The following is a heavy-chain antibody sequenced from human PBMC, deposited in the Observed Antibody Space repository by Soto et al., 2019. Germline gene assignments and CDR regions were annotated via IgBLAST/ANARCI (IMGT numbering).Heavy chain of an antibody. V-gene: IGHV3-30*03. CDR1: GFTFSASV. CDR2: LSYGAKNK. J-gene: IGHJ4*02. Sequence: QVFLVESGGGVVQPGGSLRLSCAASGFTFSASVMHWVRQAPGKGLEWMAILSYGAKNKYYADTVKGRFTISSDISESTLYLQMDSLRTEDTAVYYCVREEFEDGRGHFTNRGQGTLVSVSS. D-gene: IGHD3-3*01. CDR3: VREEFEDGRGHFTN.